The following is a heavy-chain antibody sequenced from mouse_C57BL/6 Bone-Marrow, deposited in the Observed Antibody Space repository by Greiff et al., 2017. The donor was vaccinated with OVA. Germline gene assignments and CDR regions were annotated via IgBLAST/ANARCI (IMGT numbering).Heavy chain of an antibody. J-gene: IGHJ1*03. CDR1: GYTFTSYG. D-gene: IGHD1-1*01. CDR3: AGRYYGSSDDWYFDD. V-gene: IGHV1-81*01. CDR2: IYPRSGST. Sequence: QVQLQQSGAELARPGASVKLSCKASGYTFTSYGISWVKQRTGQGLEWIGEIYPRSGSTNYNEKFKGKATLTADKSSSTAYMELRSLTSEDSAVYFSAGRYYGSSDDWYFDDWGKGTTVTVSS.